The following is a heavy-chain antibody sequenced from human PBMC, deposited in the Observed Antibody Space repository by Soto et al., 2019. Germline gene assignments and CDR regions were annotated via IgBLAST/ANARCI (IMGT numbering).Heavy chain of an antibody. D-gene: IGHD4-4*01. CDR2: ISYDGRKT. Sequence: QVQLVESGGGVVHPGRSLTLSCAASGFTFSSYDIHWVRQAPGKGLEWVALISYDGRKTHYLDSVKGRFTVSRDNSNNTLYLQMNGLRSDDTAIYYCAKIPYSAVKVSGAPQIWGQGTMVIVS. V-gene: IGHV3-30*18. CDR1: GFTFSSYD. J-gene: IGHJ3*01. CDR3: AKIPYSAVKVSGAPQI.